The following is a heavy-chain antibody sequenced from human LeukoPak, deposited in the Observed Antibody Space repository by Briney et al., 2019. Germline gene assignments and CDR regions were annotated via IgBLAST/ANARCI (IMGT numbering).Heavy chain of an antibody. CDR3: ASFSDSNYDFWSGYYAPLYYYYGMDV. CDR1: GGTFSSYA. CDR2: IIPILGIA. J-gene: IGHJ6*02. D-gene: IGHD3-3*01. V-gene: IGHV1-69*04. Sequence: SVKVSCKASGGTFSSYAISWVRQAPGQGLEWTGRIIPILGIANYAQKFQGRVTITADKSTSTAYMELSSLRSEDTAVYYCASFSDSNYDFWSGYYAPLYYYYGMDVWGQGTTVTVSS.